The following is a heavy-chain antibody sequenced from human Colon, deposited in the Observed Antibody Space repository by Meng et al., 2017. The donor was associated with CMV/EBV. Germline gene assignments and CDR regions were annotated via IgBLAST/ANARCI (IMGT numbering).Heavy chain of an antibody. CDR2: ISGDSVDT. D-gene: IGHD5-12*01. CDR1: GFTFNNYE. J-gene: IGHJ6*02. Sequence: GGSLRLSCEVSGFTFNNYEMSWVRQAPGKGLDWVSSISGDSVDTYFGDSVRGRFAISRDSSKNTVYLQMHSLRAEDTAVYYCASEARSGYDYDYYYYYGMDVWGQGTTVTVSS. V-gene: IGHV3-23*01. CDR3: ASEARSGYDYDYYYYYGMDV.